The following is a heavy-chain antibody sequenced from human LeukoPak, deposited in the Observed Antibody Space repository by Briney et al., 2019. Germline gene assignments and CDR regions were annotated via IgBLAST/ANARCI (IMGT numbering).Heavy chain of an antibody. V-gene: IGHV4-4*02. CDR1: GGSISSSIW. D-gene: IGHD1-26*01. CDR3: ARRQAGATIDY. J-gene: IGHJ4*02. CDR2: IYHSGST. Sequence: PSETLSLTCAVSGGSISSSIWWSWVRQPPGKGLEWIGEIYHSGSTNYNPSPKSRLTISVDKSKNQFSLKLNSVTAADTAVYYCARRQAGATIDYWGQGTLVTVSS.